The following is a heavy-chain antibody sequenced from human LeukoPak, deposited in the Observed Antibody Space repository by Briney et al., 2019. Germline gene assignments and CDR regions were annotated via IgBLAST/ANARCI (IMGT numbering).Heavy chain of an antibody. CDR2: IYYSGST. CDR1: GGSITSSSYY. V-gene: IGHV4-39*07. Sequence: PSETLSLTCTVSGGSITSSSYYWGWIRQPPGKGLEWIGSIYYSGSTNYNPSLKSRVTISEDTSKNQFSLKLSSVTAADTAMYCARASWLPQTRNYYYMDVWGKGTTVTISS. D-gene: IGHD5-12*01. CDR3: ARASWLPQTRNYYYMDV. J-gene: IGHJ6*03.